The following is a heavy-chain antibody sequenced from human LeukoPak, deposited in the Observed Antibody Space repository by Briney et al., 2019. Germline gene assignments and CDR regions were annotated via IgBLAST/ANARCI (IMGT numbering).Heavy chain of an antibody. Sequence: GASVKVSCKASGYTFTGYYMHWVRQAPGQGLEWMGRINPNSGGTNYAQKFQGRVTMTRGTSISTAYMELSRLRSDDTAVYYCARDLTMVVTRDYWGQGTLVTVSS. D-gene: IGHD4/OR15-4a*01. V-gene: IGHV1-2*06. CDR2: INPNSGGT. CDR1: GYTFTGYY. CDR3: ARDLTMVVTRDY. J-gene: IGHJ4*02.